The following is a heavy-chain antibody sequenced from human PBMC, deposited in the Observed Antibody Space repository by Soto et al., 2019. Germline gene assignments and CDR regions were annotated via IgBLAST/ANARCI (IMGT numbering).Heavy chain of an antibody. CDR3: TRDSAHRWNSDAFDI. CDR2: IKSKTYGGTT. V-gene: IGHV3-15*07. D-gene: IGHD1-7*01. Sequence: PGGSLRLSCAASDFTFSNAWINWVRQAPGKGLEWVGRIKSKTYGGTTDFAASVKGRFAISRDDSKSIVYLQMNSLKTEDTAVYYCTRDSAHRWNSDAFDIWGQGTMVTVSS. J-gene: IGHJ3*02. CDR1: DFTFSNAW.